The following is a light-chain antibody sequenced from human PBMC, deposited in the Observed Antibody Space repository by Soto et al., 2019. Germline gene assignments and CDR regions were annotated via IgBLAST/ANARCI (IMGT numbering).Light chain of an antibody. CDR3: QQYNNWPLT. CDR2: GAS. J-gene: IGKJ4*01. Sequence: EIVMTQSPATVSVSPGERATLSCSASQSVSSNLAWYQQKPGQAPRLLIYGASTRATGIPARFSGSGSGTEFTLTISSLQSEDFAVYYCQQYNNWPLTFGGGTKV. V-gene: IGKV3-15*01. CDR1: QSVSSN.